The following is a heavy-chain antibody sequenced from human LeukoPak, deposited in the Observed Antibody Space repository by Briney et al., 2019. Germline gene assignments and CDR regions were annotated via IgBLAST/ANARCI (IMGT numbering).Heavy chain of an antibody. J-gene: IGHJ6*04. Sequence: SVKVSCKASGGTLWSYAMSWVRQAPGQGLEWMGGIIPMFGTTNYAQKFQGRVTIGADTSTNTAYVEVRGLRSEDTAVYYCARATAKGNYYHGTDVWGKGTTVSVSS. V-gene: IGHV1-69*06. CDR2: IIPMFGTT. CDR1: GGTLWSYA. CDR3: ARATAKGNYYHGTDV. D-gene: IGHD2-21*02.